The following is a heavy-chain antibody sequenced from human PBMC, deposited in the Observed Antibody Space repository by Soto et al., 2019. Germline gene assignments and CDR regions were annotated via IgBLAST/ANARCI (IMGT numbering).Heavy chain of an antibody. D-gene: IGHD3-10*01. V-gene: IGHV3-23*01. Sequence: PVGSLRLSCAASGFTFSSYAMSWVRQAPGKGLEWVSAISGSGGSTYYADSVKGRFTISRDNSKNTLYLQMNSLRAEDTAVYYCAKDPSLLWFGELPPEYYFDYWGQGTLVTVSS. CDR3: AKDPSLLWFGELPPEYYFDY. CDR1: GFTFSSYA. J-gene: IGHJ4*02. CDR2: ISGSGGST.